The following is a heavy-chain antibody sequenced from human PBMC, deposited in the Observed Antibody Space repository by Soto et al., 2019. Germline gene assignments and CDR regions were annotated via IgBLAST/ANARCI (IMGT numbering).Heavy chain of an antibody. CDR3: ANNGDYYYYGVDV. CDR2: INAGNGKT. V-gene: IGHV1-3*01. J-gene: IGHJ6*02. Sequence: GASVKVSCKASGYTFTGYYMHWVRQAPGQRLEWMGWINAGNGKTKYSQNFQGRVTITRDTSASTAYMELSSLRSEDTAVYYCANNGDYYYYGVDVWGQGTTVTVSS. CDR1: GYTFTGYY. D-gene: IGHD4-17*01.